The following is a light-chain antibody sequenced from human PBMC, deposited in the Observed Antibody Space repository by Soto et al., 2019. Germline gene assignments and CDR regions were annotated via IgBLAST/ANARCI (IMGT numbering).Light chain of an antibody. CDR3: MLTYSGPWV. J-gene: IGLJ3*02. CDR2: HTT. CDR1: TGTVTSGHH. Sequence: QAVVTQEPSLTVSPGGTVTLTCGSSTGTVTSGHHPYWLQQKPGQAPRALIYHTTNTLSWTPARFSGSLLGGKAALTLSGAQPEDEALYYCMLTYSGPWVFGGGPQLTVL. V-gene: IGLV7-46*01.